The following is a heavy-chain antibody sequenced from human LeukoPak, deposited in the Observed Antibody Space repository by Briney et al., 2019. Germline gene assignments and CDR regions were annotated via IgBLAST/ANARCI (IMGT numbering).Heavy chain of an antibody. CDR1: GGSISSGSYY. V-gene: IGHV4-61*02. J-gene: IGHJ6*03. CDR2: IYTSGST. Sequence: SQTLSLTCTVSGGSISSGSYYWSWIRQPAGKGLEWIGRIYTSGSTNYNPSLKSRVTLSVDTSKNQFSLKLSSVTAADTAVYYCARDREDFWSGYSRNYYYYMDVWGKGTTVTVSS. D-gene: IGHD3-3*01. CDR3: ARDREDFWSGYSRNYYYYMDV.